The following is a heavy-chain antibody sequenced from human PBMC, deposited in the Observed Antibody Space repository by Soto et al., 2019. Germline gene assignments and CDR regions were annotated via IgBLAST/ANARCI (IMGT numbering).Heavy chain of an antibody. Sequence: ASVNVSCKSSGGTFSSCSMSWGREGPGQGLEWMGGIIPIFGTANYAQKFQGRVTITADKSTSTAYMELSSLRSEDTAVYYCARSFDMVRGQFDPWGQGTLVTVSS. D-gene: IGHD3-10*01. CDR3: ARSFDMVRGQFDP. J-gene: IGHJ5*02. V-gene: IGHV1-69*06. CDR2: IIPIFGTA. CDR1: GGTFSSCS.